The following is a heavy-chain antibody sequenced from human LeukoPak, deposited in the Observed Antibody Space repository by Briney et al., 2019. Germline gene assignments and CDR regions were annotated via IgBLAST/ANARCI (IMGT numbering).Heavy chain of an antibody. CDR1: GDSVSSNSAA. J-gene: IGHJ4*02. CDR2: TYYRSKWYN. CDR3: ARGGGGWVDY. D-gene: IGHD2-15*01. Sequence: SQTLSLTCAISGDSVSSNSAAWNWITQSPSIDLEWQGRTYYRSKWYNDYAVSVKSRITINPDTSKNQFSLQLNSVTPEDRAVYYCARGGGGWVDYWGQGTLVTVSS. V-gene: IGHV6-1*01.